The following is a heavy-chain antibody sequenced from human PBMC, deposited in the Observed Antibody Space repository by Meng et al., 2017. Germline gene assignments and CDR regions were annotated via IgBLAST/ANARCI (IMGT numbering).Heavy chain of an antibody. CDR3: ARVAEYYYGPFDY. V-gene: IGHV4-59*01. D-gene: IGHD3-10*01. Sequence: SETLSLTCTVSGGSISSYYWSWIRQPPGEGLEWIGYIYYSGSTNYNPSLKSRVTISVDTSKNQFSLKLSSVTAADTAVYYCARVAEYYYGPFDYWGQGTLVTVSS. CDR2: IYYSGST. J-gene: IGHJ4*02. CDR1: GGSISSYY.